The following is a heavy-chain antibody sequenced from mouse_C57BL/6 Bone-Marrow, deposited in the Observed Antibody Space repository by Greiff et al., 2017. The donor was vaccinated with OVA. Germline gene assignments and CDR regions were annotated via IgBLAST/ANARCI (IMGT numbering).Heavy chain of an antibody. CDR1: GYSFTGYY. CDR2: INPSTGGT. J-gene: IGHJ4*01. V-gene: IGHV1-42*01. CDR3: AQYYGSSYPYAMDY. D-gene: IGHD1-1*01. Sequence: EVQLQQSGPELVKPGASVKISCKASGYSFTGYYMNWVKQSPEKSLEWIGEINPSTGGTTYNQKFKAKATLTVDKSSSTAYMQLKSLTAEDSAVYYCAQYYGSSYPYAMDYWGQGTSVTVSS.